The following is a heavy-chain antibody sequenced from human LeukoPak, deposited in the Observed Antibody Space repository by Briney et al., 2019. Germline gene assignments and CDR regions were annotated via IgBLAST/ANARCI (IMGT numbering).Heavy chain of an antibody. CDR1: GESLSGYY. J-gene: IGHJ4*02. V-gene: IGHV4-34*01. Sequence: SETLSLTCAVYGESLSGYYWSWIRQPPGKGLEWIGEINHSGSTNYNPYLKSRVTISVDTSKNQFSLKLSSVTAADTAVYYCARGRPHGDLGYWGQGTLVTVS. D-gene: IGHD4-17*01. CDR2: INHSGST. CDR3: ARGRPHGDLGY.